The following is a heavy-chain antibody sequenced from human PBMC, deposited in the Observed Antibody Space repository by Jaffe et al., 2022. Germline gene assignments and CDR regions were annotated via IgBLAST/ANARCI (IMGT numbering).Heavy chain of an antibody. CDR3: ARHGLEQQLHANWFDP. D-gene: IGHD6-13*01. V-gene: IGHV4-38-2*01. CDR1: GYSISSGYY. Sequence: QVQMQESGPGLVKPSETLSLTCAVSGYSISSGYYWGWIRQPPGKGLEWIASIYHSGTTFYNPSLRNRVTISVDTSKNQFSLKLTSVTAADTAVFYCARHGLEQQLHANWFDPWGQGTLVTVSS. J-gene: IGHJ5*02. CDR2: IYHSGTT.